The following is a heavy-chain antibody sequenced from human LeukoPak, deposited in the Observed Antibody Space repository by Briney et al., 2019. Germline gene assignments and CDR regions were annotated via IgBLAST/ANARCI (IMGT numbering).Heavy chain of an antibody. D-gene: IGHD6-13*01. J-gene: IGHJ4*02. CDR2: IYYSGNT. Sequence: SETLSLTCTVSGGSITSGGYYWSWIRQHPGKGLEWIGYIYYSGNTYYNPSLKSRITISRDTSKNQFSLKLSSVTAADTAVYYCASRISSSWSYFDYWGQGTLVTVSS. CDR1: GGSITSGGYY. CDR3: ASRISSSWSYFDY. V-gene: IGHV4-31*03.